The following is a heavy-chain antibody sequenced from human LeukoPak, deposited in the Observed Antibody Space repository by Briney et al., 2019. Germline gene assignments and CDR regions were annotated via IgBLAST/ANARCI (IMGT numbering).Heavy chain of an antibody. Sequence: GGSLRLSCAASEFTFSSYWMNWVRQAPGKGLEWVANIKQDGSEKYYVDSAKGRFTISRDNAQNSLYLQMNSLRVEGTAVYYCARDHARDGYNFWGQGTLVTVSS. D-gene: IGHD5-24*01. J-gene: IGHJ4*02. CDR3: ARDHARDGYNF. CDR1: EFTFSSYW. V-gene: IGHV3-7*01. CDR2: IKQDGSEK.